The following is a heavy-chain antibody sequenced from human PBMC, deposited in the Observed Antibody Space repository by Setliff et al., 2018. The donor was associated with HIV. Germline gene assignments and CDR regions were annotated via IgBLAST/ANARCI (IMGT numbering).Heavy chain of an antibody. CDR1: GFSLTTSGAG. J-gene: IGHJ4*02. CDR2: IYWDDDK. D-gene: IGHD6-19*01. Sequence: SGPTLVNPTQTLTLTCTFSGFSLTTSGAGVGWIRQPPGKALEWLALIYWDDDKRSSPSLKSRLTIFKDSSKSQVVLIMTNMGPVDTGTYYRARIGYASGWYNYWGQGALVTVSS. V-gene: IGHV2-5*02. CDR3: ARIGYASGWYNY.